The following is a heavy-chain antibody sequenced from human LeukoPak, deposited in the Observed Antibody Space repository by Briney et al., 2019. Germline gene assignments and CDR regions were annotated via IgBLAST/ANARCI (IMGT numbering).Heavy chain of an antibody. CDR2: IYYSGST. CDR1: DGSISSSSYY. V-gene: IGHV4-39*01. CDR3: ARCRARSSSSSGWRY. Sequence: SETLSLTCTVSDGSISSSSYYWGWIRQPPGKGLEWIGSIYYSGSTYYNPSLKSRVTISVDTSKNQFSLKLSSVTAADTAVYYCARCRARSSSSSGWRYWGQGTLVTVSS. D-gene: IGHD6-6*01. J-gene: IGHJ4*02.